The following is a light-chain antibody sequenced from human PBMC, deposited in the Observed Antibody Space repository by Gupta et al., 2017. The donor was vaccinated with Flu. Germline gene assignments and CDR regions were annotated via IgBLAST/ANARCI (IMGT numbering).Light chain of an antibody. CDR1: QSLLQTDGKTF. V-gene: IGKV2D-29*01. CDR3: MQTAHLPHT. CDR2: EVS. Sequence: DIVMTKSPLSLSVTPGLPASISCKSRQSLLQTDGKTFLYWYLQRTGQPPMPLIYEVSNRFSGVPDRFSGSGSGTDFTLKISRVEAGDVGVYYCMQTAHLPHTFGQGTQLEIK. J-gene: IGKJ2*01.